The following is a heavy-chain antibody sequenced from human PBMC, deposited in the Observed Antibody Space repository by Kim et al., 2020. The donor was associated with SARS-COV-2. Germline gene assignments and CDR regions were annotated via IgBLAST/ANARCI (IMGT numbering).Heavy chain of an antibody. CDR1: GFTFSSYA. Sequence: GGSLRLSCAASGFTFSSYAMSWVRQAPGKGLEWVSAISGSGGSTYYADSVKGRFTISRDNSKNTLYLQMNSLRAEDTAVYYCAKIGRQAWFGESKEKEPHYFDYWGQGTLVTVSS. D-gene: IGHD3-10*01. J-gene: IGHJ4*02. V-gene: IGHV3-23*01. CDR3: AKIGRQAWFGESKEKEPHYFDY. CDR2: ISGSGGST.